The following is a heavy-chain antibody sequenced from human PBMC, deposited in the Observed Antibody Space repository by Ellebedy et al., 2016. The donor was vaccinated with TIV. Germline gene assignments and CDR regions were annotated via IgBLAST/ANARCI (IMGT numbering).Heavy chain of an antibody. D-gene: IGHD1-26*01. V-gene: IGHV3-49*03. J-gene: IGHJ4*02. Sequence: GGSLRLSXASSGFTFYRYTMGWFRQAPGKGLEWVGLIRSSRDLGGKTESAASLEGRFTLSRDDSKNIAYLQINNLRAEDTAVYYCSREWEAIQVGGDPSSPVDYWGQGTLVTVSS. CDR3: SREWEAIQVGGDPSSPVDY. CDR1: GFTFYRYT. CDR2: IRSSRDLGGKT.